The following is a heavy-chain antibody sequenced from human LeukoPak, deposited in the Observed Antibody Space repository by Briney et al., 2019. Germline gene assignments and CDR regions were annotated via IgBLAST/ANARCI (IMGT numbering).Heavy chain of an antibody. J-gene: IGHJ3*02. D-gene: IGHD2-15*01. V-gene: IGHV1-2*02. CDR1: GYTFTGYY. CDR2: INPNSGGT. Sequence: ASVKVSCKASGYTFTGYYMHWVRQAPGQGLEWMGWINPNSGGTNYAQKFQGRVTMTRDTSISTAYMELSRLRSDDTAVYYCAREVVAGEIDAFDIWGQGTMDTVSS. CDR3: AREVVAGEIDAFDI.